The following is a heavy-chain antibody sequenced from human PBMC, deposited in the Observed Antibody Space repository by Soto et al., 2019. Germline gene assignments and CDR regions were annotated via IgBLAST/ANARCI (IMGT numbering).Heavy chain of an antibody. CDR3: ATRRDGSGSLDQ. J-gene: IGHJ4*02. CDR1: GASISSSNW. Sequence: SETLSLTCAVSGASISSSNWWNWFRQPPGKGLEWIGESYHSGSTSYNPSLKSRGTLSVERSKNQFSLKLSSVTAADTAVYFCATRRDGSGSLDQWGQGTLVTVSS. D-gene: IGHD3-10*01. V-gene: IGHV4-4*02. CDR2: SYHSGST.